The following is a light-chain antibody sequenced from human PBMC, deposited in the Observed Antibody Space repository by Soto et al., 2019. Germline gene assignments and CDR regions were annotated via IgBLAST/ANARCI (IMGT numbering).Light chain of an antibody. CDR2: EVS. Sequence: QSVLTQPASMSGSPGQSITISCTGTSSDVGGYNYVSWYQQHPGKAPKLMIYEVSHRPSGVSDRFSGSKSGNMASLTISGLQAEDEADYYCSSYTTSTTLVVFGGGTQLTVL. V-gene: IGLV2-14*01. CDR1: SSDVGGYNY. J-gene: IGLJ3*02. CDR3: SSYTTSTTLVV.